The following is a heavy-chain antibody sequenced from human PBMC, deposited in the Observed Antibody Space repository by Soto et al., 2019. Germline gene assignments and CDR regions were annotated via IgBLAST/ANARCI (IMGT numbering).Heavy chain of an antibody. V-gene: IGHV3-11*01. D-gene: IGHD3-16*02. CDR3: ARDETPSYDYVWGSYRPHDAFDI. Sequence: GGSLRLSCAASGFTFSDYYMSWIRQAPGKGLEWVSYISNSGSTIYYADSVKGRFTISRDNAKNSLYLQMNSLRAEDTAVYYCARDETPSYDYVWGSYRPHDAFDIWGQGTMVTVSS. J-gene: IGHJ3*02. CDR1: GFTFSDYY. CDR2: ISNSGSTI.